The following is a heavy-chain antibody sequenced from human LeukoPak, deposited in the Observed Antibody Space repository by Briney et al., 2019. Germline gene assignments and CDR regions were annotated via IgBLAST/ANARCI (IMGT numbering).Heavy chain of an antibody. D-gene: IGHD3-9*01. V-gene: IGHV3-48*03. Sequence: GGSLRLSCAASGFTFSSYEMTWVRQAPGKGLEWVSYISSSGSTIHYADSVKGRFTISRDNAKNSLYLQMNSLRAEDTAVYYCARQRGDILTGYYMPRGFDYWGQGTLVTVSS. CDR2: ISSSGSTI. CDR1: GFTFSSYE. CDR3: ARQRGDILTGYYMPRGFDY. J-gene: IGHJ4*02.